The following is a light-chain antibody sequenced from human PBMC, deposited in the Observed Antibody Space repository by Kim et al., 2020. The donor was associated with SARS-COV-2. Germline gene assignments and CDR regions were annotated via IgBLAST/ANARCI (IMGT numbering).Light chain of an antibody. CDR1: QNIGIN. CDR3: QQYGDWPYV. Sequence: ETVMTQSPAALSVSPGERATLSCRTSQNIGINLAWYQQKPGRAPRLLIYGASTRATGISDRFSGSGSGTDFTLTISSLQSEDLAVYYCQQYGDWPYVFGQGTKLEI. J-gene: IGKJ2*01. CDR2: GAS. V-gene: IGKV3-15*01.